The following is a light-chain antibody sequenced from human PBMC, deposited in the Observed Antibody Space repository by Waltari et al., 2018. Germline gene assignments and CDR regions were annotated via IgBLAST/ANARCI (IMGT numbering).Light chain of an antibody. Sequence: EIVLTHSPGTLSLSLRERATLSCRTSQRVSRALAGYQQKPGQAPRLPIYGASTRATGIPDRFSGSGSGTDFSLTISELEPDDFAVYNGQNILRLPVRFGQGTTGEI. CDR3: QNILRLPVR. CDR2: GAS. CDR1: QRVSRA. V-gene: IGKV3-20*01. J-gene: IGKJ1*01.